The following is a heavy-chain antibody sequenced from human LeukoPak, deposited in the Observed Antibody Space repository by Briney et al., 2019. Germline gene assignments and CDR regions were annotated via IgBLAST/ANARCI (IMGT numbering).Heavy chain of an antibody. CDR3: TRNYGSSWLDT. Sequence: SQTLSLTCAISGDSVSSDSASWNWLRQSPSRGLEWLGRTYYRSKWYNDYAVSLKSRININPDTSKNHFSLRLNSVTPEDTAVYYCTRNYGSSWLDTWGQGTLVTVSS. CDR1: GDSVSSDSAS. J-gene: IGHJ5*02. V-gene: IGHV6-1*01. D-gene: IGHD6-13*01. CDR2: TYYRSKWYN.